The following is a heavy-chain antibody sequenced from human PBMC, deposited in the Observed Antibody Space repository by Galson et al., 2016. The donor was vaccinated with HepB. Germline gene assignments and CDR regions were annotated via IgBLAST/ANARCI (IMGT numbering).Heavy chain of an antibody. D-gene: IGHD6-6*01. J-gene: IGHJ6*02. CDR2: IYYTGST. CDR1: GGSISSSSFY. CDR3: ARHSSSWDYYYYGTDV. V-gene: IGHV4-39*01. Sequence: SETLSLTCTVSGGSISSSSFYWGWIRQPPGKGLEWIGSIYYTGSTSYNVSLKSRVTISVDTSKHQFSLRLSSVTAADKAVYYCARHSSSWDYYYYGTDVWGPGTTVTVSS.